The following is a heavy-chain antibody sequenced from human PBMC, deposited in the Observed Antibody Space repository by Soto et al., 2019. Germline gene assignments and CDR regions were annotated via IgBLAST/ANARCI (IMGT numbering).Heavy chain of an antibody. CDR3: LKLLDYSNYDMDV. D-gene: IGHD4-4*01. CDR2: ISSNGIST. V-gene: IGHV3-64D*06. J-gene: IGHJ6*02. Sequence: GGSLRLSCSASGFTFSSYAMRWVRQAPGKGLEYVSAISSNGISTYYADSVKGRFTISRDNSKNTLYLQMSSLRAEDTAVYHCLKLLDYSNYDMDVWGQGTTVTVSS. CDR1: GFTFSSYA.